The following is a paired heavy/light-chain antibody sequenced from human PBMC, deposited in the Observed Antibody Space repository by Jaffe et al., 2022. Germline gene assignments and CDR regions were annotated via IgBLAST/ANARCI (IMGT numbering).Heavy chain of an antibody. J-gene: IGHJ6*04. CDR3: AKPYCSGGSCYSELV. V-gene: IGHV3-30*18. CDR1: GFTFSSYG. Sequence: QVQLVESGGGVFQPGRSLRLSCAASGFTFSSYGMHWVRQAPGKGLEWVAVISYDGSNKYYADSVKGRFTISRDNSKNTLYLQMNSLRAEDTAVYYCAKPYCSGGSCYSELVWGKGTTVTVSS. D-gene: IGHD2-15*01. CDR2: ISYDGSNK.
Light chain of an antibody. CDR3: MQALQTPPGLT. Sequence: DIVMTQSPLSLPVTPGEPASISCRSSQSLLHSNGYNYLDWYLQKPGQSPQLLIYLGSNRASGVSDRFSGSGSGTDFTLKISRVEAEDVGVYYCMQALQTPPGLTFGGGTKVEIK. J-gene: IGKJ4*01. CDR2: LGS. V-gene: IGKV2-28*01. CDR1: QSLLHSNGYNY.